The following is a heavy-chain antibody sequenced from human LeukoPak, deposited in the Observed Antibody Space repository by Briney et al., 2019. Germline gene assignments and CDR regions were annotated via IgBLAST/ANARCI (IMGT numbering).Heavy chain of an antibody. CDR2: IYHSGST. D-gene: IGHD5-12*01. Sequence: SETLSLTCAVSGGSISSSNWWSWVRQPPGKGLEWIGEIYHSGSTNYNPSLKSRVTISVDKSKNQFSLKLSSVTAADTAVYYCARARLQSGLHDAFDIWGQGTMVTVSS. V-gene: IGHV4-4*02. CDR1: GGSISSSNW. J-gene: IGHJ3*02. CDR3: ARARLQSGLHDAFDI.